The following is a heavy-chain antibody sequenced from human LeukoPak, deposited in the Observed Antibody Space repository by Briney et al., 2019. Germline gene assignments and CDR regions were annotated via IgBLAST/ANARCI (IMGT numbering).Heavy chain of an antibody. D-gene: IGHD1-26*01. Sequence: GGSLRLSCAASGFTFSSYSMNWVRQAPGKGLEWVSYISSSSSTIYYADSVKGRFTISRDNAKNSLYLQMNNLRVEDTAVYYCARDLKWELPRNWFDPWGQGTLVTVSS. J-gene: IGHJ5*02. CDR1: GFTFSSYS. CDR2: ISSSSSTI. CDR3: ARDLKWELPRNWFDP. V-gene: IGHV3-48*04.